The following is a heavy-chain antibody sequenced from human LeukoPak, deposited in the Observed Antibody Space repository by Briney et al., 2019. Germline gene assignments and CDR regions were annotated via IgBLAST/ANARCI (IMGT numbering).Heavy chain of an antibody. D-gene: IGHD5-18*01. Sequence: GGSLRLSCAASGFTFNSFAMNWVRQTPGKGLEWVSSIRGSGASTYYADSVKGRFTISRDNSKNTLYLQMNSLRAEDTAVYYCAKVGYTYGYRTPPEYFQHWGQGTLVTVSS. J-gene: IGHJ1*01. CDR2: IRGSGAST. CDR3: AKVGYTYGYRTPPEYFQH. CDR1: GFTFNSFA. V-gene: IGHV3-23*01.